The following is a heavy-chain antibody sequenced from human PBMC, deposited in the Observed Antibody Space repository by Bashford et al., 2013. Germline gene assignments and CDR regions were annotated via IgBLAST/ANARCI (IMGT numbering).Heavy chain of an antibody. D-gene: IGHD3-22*01. J-gene: IGHJ4*02. Sequence: SETLSLTCVVYGGSFSNYYWGWIRQSPGKGLEWIGEINHSGTTNFNPSLKSRVTISVDASRSQFSLNLSSVTAADTAVYYCARGPVFSDHYHRPVDYWGQGTLVTVSS. V-gene: IGHV4-34*01. CDR3: ARGPVFSDHYHRPVDY. CDR1: GGSFSNYY. CDR2: INHSGTT.